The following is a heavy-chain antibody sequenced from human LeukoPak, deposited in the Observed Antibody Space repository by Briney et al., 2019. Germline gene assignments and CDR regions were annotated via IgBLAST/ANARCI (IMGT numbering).Heavy chain of an antibody. CDR1: GYTFTRYY. V-gene: IGHV1-46*01. CDR2: IHPSSGST. J-gene: IGHJ4*02. CDR3: AREGVDWNHSVYYFDY. D-gene: IGHD1-1*01. Sequence: ASVKVSCKASGYTFTRYYMHWVRQAPGQGLEWMGIIHPSSGSTSYAQKFEGRVTLTRDTSTSTVYMELSRLRSDDSAVYYCAREGVDWNHSVYYFDYWGQGTLVTVSS.